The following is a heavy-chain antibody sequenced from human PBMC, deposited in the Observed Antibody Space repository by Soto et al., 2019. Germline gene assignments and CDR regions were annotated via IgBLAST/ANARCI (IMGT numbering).Heavy chain of an antibody. CDR2: ISYDGSNK. CDR3: AKDAYYDFWSGSPYYYYGMDV. CDR1: GFTFSSYG. J-gene: IGHJ6*02. Sequence: GGSLRLSCAASGFTFSSYGIHWVRQAPGKGLEWVAVISYDGSNKYYADSVKGRFTISRDNSKNTLYLQMNSLRAEDTAVYYCAKDAYYDFWSGSPYYYYGMDVWGQGTTVTVSS. D-gene: IGHD3-3*01. V-gene: IGHV3-30*18.